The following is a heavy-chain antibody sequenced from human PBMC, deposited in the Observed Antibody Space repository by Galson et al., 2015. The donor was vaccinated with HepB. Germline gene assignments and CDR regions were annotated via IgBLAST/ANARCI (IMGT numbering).Heavy chain of an antibody. V-gene: IGHV4-34*01. CDR1: GGSFSGYY. Sequence: SETLSLTCAVYGGSFSGYYWSWIRQPPGKGLEWIGEINHSGSTNYNPSLKSRVTISVDTAQNQVSRKVSSVTAADTAVYYCARRARSSSRPAVSGFDPWGQGTLVTVSS. J-gene: IGHJ5*02. CDR3: ARRARSSSRPAVSGFDP. CDR2: INHSGST. D-gene: IGHD6-13*01.